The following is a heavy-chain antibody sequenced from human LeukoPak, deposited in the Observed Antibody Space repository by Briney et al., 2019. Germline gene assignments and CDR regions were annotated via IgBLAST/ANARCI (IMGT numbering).Heavy chain of an antibody. Sequence: GESLRISCKGSGYNFSSYWISWLSQMPGRGLEWMGRINPSESETNYRPSFQGHVTISADKSISTAYLQWSSLKASDTATYYCARQEVGALAGTGGYFDYWGQGTLVTVSS. CDR2: INPSESET. J-gene: IGHJ4*02. CDR1: GYNFSSYW. CDR3: ARQEVGALAGTGGYFDY. D-gene: IGHD6-19*01. V-gene: IGHV5-10-1*01.